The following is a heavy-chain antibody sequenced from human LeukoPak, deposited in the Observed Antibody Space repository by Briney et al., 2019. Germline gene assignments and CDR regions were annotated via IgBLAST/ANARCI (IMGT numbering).Heavy chain of an antibody. CDR1: GFTFSSYA. V-gene: IGHV3-23*01. CDR2: FSATGGNT. D-gene: IGHD3-3*01. J-gene: IGHJ6*03. Sequence: GGSLRLSCAASGFTFSSYAMSWVRQAPGKGLEWVSGFSATGGNTYYADSVKGRFTISRDNSKNTLFLQMNSLRAEDTAVYYCAKGSKVLIITRDYYMDVWGKGTTVTISS. CDR3: AKGSKVLIITRDYYMDV.